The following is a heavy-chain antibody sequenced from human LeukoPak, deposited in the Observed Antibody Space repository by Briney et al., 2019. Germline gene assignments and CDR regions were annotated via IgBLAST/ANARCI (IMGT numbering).Heavy chain of an antibody. J-gene: IGHJ4*02. Sequence: TGGSLRLSCAASGFTFSSYEMNWVRQAPGKGLEWVSYISSSGSTIYYADSVKGRFTISRDNAKNSLYLQMNSLRAEDTAVYYCANDAYSTSWYGNYWGQGTLVTVSS. CDR2: ISSSGSTI. V-gene: IGHV3-48*03. CDR1: GFTFSSYE. D-gene: IGHD6-13*01. CDR3: ANDAYSTSWYGNY.